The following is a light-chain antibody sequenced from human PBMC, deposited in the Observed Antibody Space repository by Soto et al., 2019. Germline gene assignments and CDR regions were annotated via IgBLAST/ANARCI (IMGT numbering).Light chain of an antibody. CDR1: QRVSSD. CDR3: QQYNDWPLT. J-gene: IGKJ4*01. V-gene: IGKV3-15*01. CDR2: GAS. Sequence: EIVMTQSPVTLSVSPGERATLSCRASQRVSSDLAWYQQKPGQAPRLLIYGASTRATGIPARFSGSGSGTEFTLTISSLQPEDFAVYYCQQYNDWPLTFGGGTKVEIK.